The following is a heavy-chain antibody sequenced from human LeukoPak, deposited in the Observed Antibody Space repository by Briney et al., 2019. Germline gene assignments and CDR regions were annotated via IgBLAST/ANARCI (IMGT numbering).Heavy chain of an antibody. Sequence: PGGSLRLSCAASGFTFSSYSMNWVRQAPGKGLEWVSSISSSSSYIYYADSVKGRFTISRDNAKNPLYLQMNSLRAEDTAVYYCARDFEMATIPFDYWGQGTLVTVSS. J-gene: IGHJ4*02. CDR1: GFTFSSYS. CDR3: ARDFEMATIPFDY. V-gene: IGHV3-21*01. D-gene: IGHD5-24*01. CDR2: ISSSSSYI.